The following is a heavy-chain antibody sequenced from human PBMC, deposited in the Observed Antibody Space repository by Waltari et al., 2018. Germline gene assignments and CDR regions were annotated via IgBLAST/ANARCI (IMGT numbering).Heavy chain of an antibody. Sequence: EVQLVESGGGLVQPGGSLSLSCAASGFTFSSYGMSWVRQAPGKGLEWVSGISGSGGSTYYADSVKGRFTISRDNSKNTLYLQMNSLRAEDTAVYYCAKDHDFTIYYFDYWGQGTLVTVSS. J-gene: IGHJ4*02. CDR1: GFTFSSYG. D-gene: IGHD2-21*02. V-gene: IGHV3-23*04. CDR3: AKDHDFTIYYFDY. CDR2: ISGSGGST.